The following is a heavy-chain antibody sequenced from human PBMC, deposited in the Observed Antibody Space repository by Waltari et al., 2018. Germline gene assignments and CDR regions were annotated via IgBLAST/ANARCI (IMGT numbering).Heavy chain of an antibody. CDR3: ARGNGSGTGLYYYYMDV. V-gene: IGHV4-59*06. CDR1: GFTFSSYG. J-gene: IGHJ6*03. Sequence: QVQLVESGGGVVQPGGSLRLSCAASGFTFSSYGMHWVRQAPGKGLEWIGYIYYSGSTYYNPSLKSRVTISVDTSKNQFSLKLSSVTAADTAVYYCARGNGSGTGLYYYYMDVWGKGTTVTVSS. CDR2: IYYSGST. D-gene: IGHD3-10*01.